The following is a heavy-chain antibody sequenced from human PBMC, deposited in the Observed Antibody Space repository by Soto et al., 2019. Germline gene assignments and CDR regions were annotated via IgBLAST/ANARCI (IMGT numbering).Heavy chain of an antibody. V-gene: IGHV3-7*03. J-gene: IGHJ6*02. Sequence: DVRLVESGGGLVQPGGSLRLSCAASSFTFSSYWLSWVRQAPGKGLEWVATIKQDGSENYYVDSVKGRFTISRDNAENSLYLQMSILRADDTAVYYCARDGPFISVAAPAFQYAMDVWGQGTTVTVS. CDR1: SFTFSSYW. CDR3: ARDGPFISVAAPAFQYAMDV. CDR2: IKQDGSEN. D-gene: IGHD6-19*01.